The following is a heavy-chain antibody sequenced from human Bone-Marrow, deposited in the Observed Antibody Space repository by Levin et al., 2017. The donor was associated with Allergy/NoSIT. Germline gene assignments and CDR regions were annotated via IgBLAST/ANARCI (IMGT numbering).Heavy chain of an antibody. J-gene: IGHJ5*02. CDR1: GGSFSGYY. CDR2: INHSGST. V-gene: IGHV4-34*01. CDR3: ARGRRAKIFGVVIILRHWFDP. D-gene: IGHD3-3*01. Sequence: SETLSLTCAVYGGSFSGYYWSWIRQPPGKGLEWIGEINHSGSTNYNPSLKSRVTISVDTSKNQFSLKLSSVTAADTAVYYCARGRRAKIFGVVIILRHWFDPWGQGTLVTVSS.